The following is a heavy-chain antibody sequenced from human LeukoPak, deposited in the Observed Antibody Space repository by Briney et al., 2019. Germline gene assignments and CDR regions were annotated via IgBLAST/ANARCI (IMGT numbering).Heavy chain of an antibody. CDR2: IITDGSST. CDR3: ARENGGSYFYMDV. V-gene: IGHV3-74*01. Sequence: GGSLRLSCAASGFTFSSYWMHWVRQAPGKGLVWFSRIITDGSSTTYADSVRGRFTISRDNAKNTLYLQMNSLRAEDTAVYYCARENGGSYFYMDVWGKGTTVTVSS. D-gene: IGHD1-1*01. J-gene: IGHJ6*03. CDR1: GFTFSSYW.